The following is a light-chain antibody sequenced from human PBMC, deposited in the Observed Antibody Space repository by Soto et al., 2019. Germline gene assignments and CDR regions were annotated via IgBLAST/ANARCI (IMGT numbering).Light chain of an antibody. Sequence: EIVLTQSPGTLSLSPGERATLSCRASQTINSSYLAWYQQKPGQAPRLLIYGASSRATSITARFSGSGSGTDFSLTISRLEQEDFAVYYCQQYGSSPLYTFGQGTKLEIK. CDR3: QQYGSSPLYT. CDR2: GAS. CDR1: QTINSSY. V-gene: IGKV3-20*01. J-gene: IGKJ2*01.